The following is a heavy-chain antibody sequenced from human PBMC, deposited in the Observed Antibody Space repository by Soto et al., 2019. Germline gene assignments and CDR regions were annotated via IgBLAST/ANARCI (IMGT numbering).Heavy chain of an antibody. D-gene: IGHD1-1*01. CDR1: GGSISRSSSY. CDR2: IYYSGST. V-gene: IGHV4-39*01. CDR3: VRRWNF. Sequence: QLQLQESGPGLVKPSETLSLTCSVSGGSISRSSSYWGWIRQPPGKGLEWIGSIYYSGSTYYNSSLKSRLTISVDTSKNQFSLRLSSVTAADTSVYFCVRRWNFWGQGTLVTVSS. J-gene: IGHJ4*02.